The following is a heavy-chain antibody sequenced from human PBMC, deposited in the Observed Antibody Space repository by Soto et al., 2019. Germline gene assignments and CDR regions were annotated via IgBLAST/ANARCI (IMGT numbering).Heavy chain of an antibody. V-gene: IGHV3-66*01. J-gene: IGHJ4*02. Sequence: QPGGSLRLSCAASGFTVSSNYMSWVRQAPGKGPEWVSVTYSGGSTYYADSVKGRFTISRDNSKNTLYLQMNSLRAEDTAVYYCARAPSWTAGPFDYWGQGT. CDR3: ARAPSWTAGPFDY. CDR1: GFTVSSNY. D-gene: IGHD6-25*01. CDR2: TYSGGST.